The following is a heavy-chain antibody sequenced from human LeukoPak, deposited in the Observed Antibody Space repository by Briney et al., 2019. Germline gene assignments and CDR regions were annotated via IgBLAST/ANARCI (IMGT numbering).Heavy chain of an antibody. CDR2: LDPNSGNT. CDR3: ARGPHGRIYDILTGFDY. V-gene: IGHV1-8*02. CDR1: GYTFTSYD. D-gene: IGHD3-9*01. Sequence: ASVKVSCKSSGYTFTSYDINWVRQATGQGLEWMGWLDPNSGNTGYAQKFQGRVTMTRDTSISTAYMELSRLRSDDTAVYYCARGPHGRIYDILTGFDYWGQGTPVTVSS. J-gene: IGHJ4*02.